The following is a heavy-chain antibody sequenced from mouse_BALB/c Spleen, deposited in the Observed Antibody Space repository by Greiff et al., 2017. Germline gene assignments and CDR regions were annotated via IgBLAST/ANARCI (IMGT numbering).Heavy chain of an antibody. V-gene: IGHV1S135*01. CDR2: IDPYNGGT. D-gene: IGHD2-14*01. Sequence: EVKLMESGPELVKPGASVKVSCKASGYAFTSYNMYWVKQSHGKSLEWIGYIDPYNGGTSYNQKFKGKATLTVDKSSSTAYMHLNSLTSEDSAVYYCARGRRRYEGYAMDYWGQGTSVTVSS. J-gene: IGHJ4*01. CDR3: ARGRRRYEGYAMDY. CDR1: GYAFTSYN.